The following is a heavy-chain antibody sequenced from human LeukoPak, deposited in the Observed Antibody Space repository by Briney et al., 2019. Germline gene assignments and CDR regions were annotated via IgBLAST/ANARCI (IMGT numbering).Heavy chain of an antibody. CDR2: MHYTGST. Sequence: PSETLSLTCTVSGGSISSGDYFWSWIRQPPGKGLEWIGYMHYTGSTYFNPSLKSRVSTSVDTSKNQFSLKLSSVTAADTAVYYCARDSCSGSSCIGNWFDPWGQGTLVTVSS. D-gene: IGHD2-15*01. V-gene: IGHV4-30-4*01. CDR1: GGSISSGDYF. J-gene: IGHJ5*02. CDR3: ARDSCSGSSCIGNWFDP.